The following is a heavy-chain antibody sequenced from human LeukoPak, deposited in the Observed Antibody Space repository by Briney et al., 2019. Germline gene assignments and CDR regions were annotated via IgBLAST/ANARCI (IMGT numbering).Heavy chain of an antibody. D-gene: IGHD2-8*01. CDR1: GFTFSSYW. CDR3: GIAKVLMGLYYFDY. V-gene: IGHV3-74*01. Sequence: GGSLRLSCAASGFTFSSYWMHWVRQAPGKGLVWVSRINSDGSSTGYADSVRGRFTISRDNAKNTLYLQMNSLSAEDTAVYYCGIAKVLMGLYYFDYWGQGTLVTVSS. CDR2: INSDGSST. J-gene: IGHJ4*02.